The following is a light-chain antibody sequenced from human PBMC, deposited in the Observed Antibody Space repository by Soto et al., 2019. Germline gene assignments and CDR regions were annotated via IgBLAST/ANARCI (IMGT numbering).Light chain of an antibody. CDR2: DVS. Sequence: QSALTQPPSVSGSPGQSITISCTGTSSDVGGYNYVSWYQQHPGKAPKLMIYDVSNRPSGVSNRFSGSKSGNTASLTISGLHAEDEADYYCSSYTSSSTRVFGGGTKLTVL. J-gene: IGLJ2*01. CDR3: SSYTSSSTRV. CDR1: SSDVGGYNY. V-gene: IGLV2-14*01.